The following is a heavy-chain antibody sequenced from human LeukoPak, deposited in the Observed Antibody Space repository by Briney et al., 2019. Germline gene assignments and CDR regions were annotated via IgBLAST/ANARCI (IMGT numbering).Heavy chain of an antibody. CDR1: GFTFSSYA. CDR2: ISGSGGST. CDR3: AKVKGGSGFYYGMDV. V-gene: IGHV3-23*01. J-gene: IGHJ6*02. D-gene: IGHD6-19*01. Sequence: GGSLRLSCAASGFTFSSYAMSWVPQAPGKGLEWVSAISGSGGSTYYADSVKGRFTISRDNSKNTLYLQMNSPRAEDTAVYYCAKVKGGSGFYYGMDVWGQGTTVTVSS.